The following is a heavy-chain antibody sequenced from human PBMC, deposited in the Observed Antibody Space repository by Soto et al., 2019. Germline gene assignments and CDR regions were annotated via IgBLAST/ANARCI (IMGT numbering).Heavy chain of an antibody. CDR2: ISSSSSYI. CDR1: GFTFSSYS. V-gene: IGHV3-21*01. Sequence: EVQLVESGGGLVKPGGSLRLSCAASGFTFSSYSMNWVRQAPGKGLEWVSSISSSSSYIYYADSVKGRFTISRDNAKNSLYLQMNSLRAEDTAVYYCARDSAERFLEWLGSGYGMDVWGQGTTVTVSS. D-gene: IGHD3-3*01. J-gene: IGHJ6*02. CDR3: ARDSAERFLEWLGSGYGMDV.